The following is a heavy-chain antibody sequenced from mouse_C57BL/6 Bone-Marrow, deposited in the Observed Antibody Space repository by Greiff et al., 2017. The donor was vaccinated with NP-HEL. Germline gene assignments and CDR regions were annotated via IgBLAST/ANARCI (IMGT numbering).Heavy chain of an antibody. Sequence: QVQLQQPGAELVMPGASVKLSCKASGYTFNSYWMHWVKQRPGQGLEWIGEIDPSDSYTNYNQKFKGKSTLTVDKSSSTAYMQLSSLTSEDSAVYYCARESFAYWGQGTLVTVSA. CDR3: ARESFAY. CDR2: IDPSDSYT. V-gene: IGHV1-69*01. J-gene: IGHJ3*01. CDR1: GYTFNSYW.